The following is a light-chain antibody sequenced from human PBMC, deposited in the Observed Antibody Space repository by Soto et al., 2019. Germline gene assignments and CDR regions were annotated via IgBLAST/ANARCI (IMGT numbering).Light chain of an antibody. CDR3: QQYRTYPT. Sequence: AIQLTQSPSSLSASIGDRVTITCRASQGLNSALAWYQQKPGKPPKLLIYYASTLESGVPSRFSGSGSGADFTLAISSLQPEDFATYFCQQYRTYPTFGGGTKWISN. CDR1: QGLNSA. V-gene: IGKV1-13*02. CDR2: YAS. J-gene: IGKJ4*01.